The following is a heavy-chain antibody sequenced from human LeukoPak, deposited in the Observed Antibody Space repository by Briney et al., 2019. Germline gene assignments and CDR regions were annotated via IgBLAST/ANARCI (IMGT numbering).Heavy chain of an antibody. Sequence: GASVKVSCKASVYTFTSYYMHWVRQAPGQGLEWMGIINPSGGSTSYAQKFQGRVTMTRDTSTSTVYMELSSLRSEDTAVYYCARQVVTMVRGVTFYFDYWGQGTLVTVSS. CDR1: VYTFTSYY. D-gene: IGHD3-10*01. J-gene: IGHJ4*02. V-gene: IGHV1-46*01. CDR3: ARQVVTMVRGVTFYFDY. CDR2: INPSGGST.